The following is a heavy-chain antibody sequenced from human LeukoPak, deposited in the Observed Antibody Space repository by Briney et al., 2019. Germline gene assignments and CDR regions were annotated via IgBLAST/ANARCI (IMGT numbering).Heavy chain of an antibody. J-gene: IGHJ4*02. Sequence: SETLSLTCTVSGGSISSYYWSWIRQPAGKGLEWIGRIYTSGSTNYNPSLKSRVIMSVDTSKNQFPLKLSSVTAADTAVYYCASDYYDSSGYYYYFDYWGQGTLVTVSS. V-gene: IGHV4-4*07. D-gene: IGHD3-22*01. CDR1: GGSISSYY. CDR2: IYTSGST. CDR3: ASDYYDSSGYYYYFDY.